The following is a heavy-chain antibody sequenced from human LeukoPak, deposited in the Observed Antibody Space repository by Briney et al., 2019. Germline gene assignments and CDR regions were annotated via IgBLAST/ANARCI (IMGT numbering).Heavy chain of an antibody. V-gene: IGHV4-30-2*01. D-gene: IGHD1-1*01. CDR3: ASRTGQEYFQH. Sequence: SETLSLNCAVSGGSISSGGYSWSWIRQPPGKGLEWIGYIYHSGSTYYNPSLKSRVTISVDRSKNQFSLKLSSVTAADTAVYYCASRTGQEYFQHWGQGTLVTVSS. CDR1: GGSISSGGYS. J-gene: IGHJ1*01. CDR2: IYHSGST.